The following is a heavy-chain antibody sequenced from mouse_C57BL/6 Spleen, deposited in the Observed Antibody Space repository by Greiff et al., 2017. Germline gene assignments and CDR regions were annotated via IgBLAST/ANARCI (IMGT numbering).Heavy chain of an antibody. Sequence: QVQLKESGPELVKPGASVKISCKASGYAFSSSWMNWVKQRPGTGLEWIGRIYPGDGDTNYNGKFKGKATLTADKSSSTAYMQLSSLTSEDSAVYFCAREDYYGSDYFDYWGQGTTLTVSS. J-gene: IGHJ2*01. V-gene: IGHV1-82*01. CDR3: AREDYYGSDYFDY. D-gene: IGHD1-1*01. CDR1: GYAFSSSW. CDR2: IYPGDGDT.